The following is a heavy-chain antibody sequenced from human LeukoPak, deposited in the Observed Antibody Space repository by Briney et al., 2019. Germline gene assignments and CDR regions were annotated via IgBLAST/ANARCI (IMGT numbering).Heavy chain of an antibody. CDR3: AKDLLAAADPFHY. J-gene: IGHJ4*02. Sequence: GGSLSLSCAASGFTFSSYGMHWVRQAPGKGLEWVAFIRYDGSNKYYADSVKGRFTISRDNSKNTLYLQMNSLRAEDTAVYYCAKDLLAAADPFHYWGQGTLVTVSS. CDR1: GFTFSSYG. D-gene: IGHD6-13*01. CDR2: IRYDGSNK. V-gene: IGHV3-30*02.